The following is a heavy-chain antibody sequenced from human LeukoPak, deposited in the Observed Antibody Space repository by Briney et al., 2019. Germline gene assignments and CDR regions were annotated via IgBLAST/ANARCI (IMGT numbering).Heavy chain of an antibody. J-gene: IGHJ5*02. CDR1: GGSISSYY. CDR3: ARGSRLVIAARPGWFDP. CDR2: IYYSGST. V-gene: IGHV4-59*01. D-gene: IGHD6-6*01. Sequence: KTSETLSLTCTVSGGSISSYYWSWIRQPPGKGLEWIGYIYYSGSTNYNSSLKSRVTISVDTSKNQFSLKLSSVTAADTAVYYCARGSRLVIAARPGWFDPWGQGTLVTVSS.